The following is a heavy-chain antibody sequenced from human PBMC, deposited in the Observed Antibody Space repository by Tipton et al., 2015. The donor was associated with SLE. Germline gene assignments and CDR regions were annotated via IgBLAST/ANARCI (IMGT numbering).Heavy chain of an antibody. CDR1: GGSFSGYY. CDR2: INHSGST. V-gene: IGHV4-34*01. D-gene: IGHD7-27*01. CDR3: AREPAPNWAYDAFDI. Sequence: TLSLTCAVYGGSFSGYYWSWIRQPPGKGLEWIGEINHSGSTNYNPSLKSRVTISVDTSKNQFSLKLSSVTAADTAVYYYAREPAPNWAYDAFDIWGQGTMVTVSS. J-gene: IGHJ3*02.